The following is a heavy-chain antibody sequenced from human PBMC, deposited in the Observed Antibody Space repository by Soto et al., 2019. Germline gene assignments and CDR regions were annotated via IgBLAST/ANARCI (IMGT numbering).Heavy chain of an antibody. CDR2: IYYSGST. V-gene: IGHV4-59*01. D-gene: IGHD5-12*01. J-gene: IGHJ4*02. Sequence: QVQLQESGPGLVKPSETLSLTCTVSGGSISSYYWSWIRQPPGKGLEWIGYIYYSGSTNYNPSLKGXVXIXXDSSKNQFSLKLSSVTAADPAVYYCARRYGYRFDYWGQGTLVTVSS. CDR1: GGSISSYY. CDR3: ARRYGYRFDY.